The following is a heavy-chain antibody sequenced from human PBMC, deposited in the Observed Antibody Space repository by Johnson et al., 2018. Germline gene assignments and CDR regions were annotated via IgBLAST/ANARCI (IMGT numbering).Heavy chain of an antibody. V-gene: IGHV3-74*02. J-gene: IGHJ6*02. D-gene: IGHD4-11*01. CDR2: INSDGSST. Sequence: VQLVESGGGVVQPGRSLRLSCAASGFTFSSYWMHWVRQAPGKGLVWVSRINSDGSSTSYADSVKGRFTISRDNAKNTLYLQMNSLRAEDTAVYYCARVSGAVTTLGYYYGVDVWAQGTTVTVAS. CDR3: ARVSGAVTTLGYYYGVDV. CDR1: GFTFSSYW.